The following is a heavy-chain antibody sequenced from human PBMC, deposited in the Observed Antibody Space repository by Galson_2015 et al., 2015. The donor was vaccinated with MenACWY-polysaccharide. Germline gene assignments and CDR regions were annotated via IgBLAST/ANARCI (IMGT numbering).Heavy chain of an antibody. Sequence: SLRLSCAVSGFTFSSYAMSWVRQAPGKGLEWVSAISGIGGTTYYTDSVKGRFTISRDNSKNTLSLQMNSLRAEDTAVYYCAKGNYYYYFDYWGQGTLVTVSS. J-gene: IGHJ4*02. CDR1: GFTFSSYA. V-gene: IGHV3-23*01. CDR3: AKGNYYYYFDY. CDR2: ISGIGGTT. D-gene: IGHD1-7*01.